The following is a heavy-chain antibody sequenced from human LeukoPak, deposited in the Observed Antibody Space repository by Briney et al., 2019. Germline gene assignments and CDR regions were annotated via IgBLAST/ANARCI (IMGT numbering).Heavy chain of an antibody. Sequence: SETLSLTCTVSGYSISSGYYWGWIRQPPGKGLEWIGSIYHSGSTYYNPSLKSRVTISVDTSENQFSLKLSSVTAADTAVYYCARFALLWFGELLPPDYWGQGTLVTVSS. CDR1: GYSISSGYY. J-gene: IGHJ4*02. CDR2: IYHSGST. CDR3: ARFALLWFGELLPPDY. V-gene: IGHV4-38-2*02. D-gene: IGHD3-10*01.